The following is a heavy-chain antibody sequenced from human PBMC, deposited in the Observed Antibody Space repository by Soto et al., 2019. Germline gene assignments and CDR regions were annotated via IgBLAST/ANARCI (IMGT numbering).Heavy chain of an antibody. V-gene: IGHV4-59*01. Sequence: ETLSLTCTVSGGSISSYYWSWIRQPPGKGLEWIGYIYYSGSTNYNPSLKSRVTISVDTSKNQFSLKLSSVTAADTAVYYCARVSGMNYDFWSGYPVLDYWGQGTLVTVSS. CDR3: ARVSGMNYDFWSGYPVLDY. D-gene: IGHD3-3*01. CDR1: GGSISSYY. CDR2: IYYSGST. J-gene: IGHJ4*02.